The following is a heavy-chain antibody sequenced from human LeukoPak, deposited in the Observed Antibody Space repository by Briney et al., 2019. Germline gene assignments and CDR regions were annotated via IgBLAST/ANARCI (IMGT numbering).Heavy chain of an antibody. Sequence: ASVKVSCKASGYTFTGYYMHWVRQAPGQGLEWMGWINPNTGGTNYAQKFQGRVTMTRDTSISTAYMELSRLRSDDTAVYYCAIVRSGYYYQFDYWGQGTLVTVSS. D-gene: IGHD3-22*01. CDR2: INPNTGGT. CDR1: GYTFTGYY. J-gene: IGHJ4*02. CDR3: AIVRSGYYYQFDY. V-gene: IGHV1-2*02.